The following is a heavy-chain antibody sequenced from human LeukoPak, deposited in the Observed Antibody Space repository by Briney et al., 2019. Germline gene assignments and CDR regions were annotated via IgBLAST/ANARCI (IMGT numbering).Heavy chain of an antibody. D-gene: IGHD6-19*01. V-gene: IGHV4-34*01. CDR1: GGSFSGYY. CDR2: INHSGST. J-gene: IGHJ5*02. Sequence: SETLSLTCAVYGGSFSGYYWSWIRQPPGKGLGWIGEINHSGSTNYNPSLKSRVTISVDTSKNQFSLKLSSVTAAVTAVYYCARGGSSGLQGWFDPWGQGTLVTVSS. CDR3: ARGGSSGLQGWFDP.